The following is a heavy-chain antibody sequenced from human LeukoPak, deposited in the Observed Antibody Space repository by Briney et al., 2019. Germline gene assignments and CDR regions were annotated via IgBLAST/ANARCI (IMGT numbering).Heavy chain of an antibody. Sequence: GASVKVSCKASGYIFSHAYIHWVRQAPGQGLEWVGIINPSSGDTSYAQMFQGRVSMTRDTSTNTVYMELSSQRSEDTAVYYCARGRAVWENLYLVLRGPRTMVTVSS. V-gene: IGHV1-46*01. CDR2: INPSSGDT. CDR1: GYIFSHAY. D-gene: IGHD1-26*01. CDR3: ARGRAVWENLYLVL. J-gene: IGHJ4*02.